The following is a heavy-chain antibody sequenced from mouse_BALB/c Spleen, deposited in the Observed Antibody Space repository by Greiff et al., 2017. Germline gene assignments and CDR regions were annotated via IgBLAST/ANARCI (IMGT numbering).Heavy chain of an antibody. D-gene: IGHD1-1*02. CDR1: GFTFSSFG. Sequence: EVHLVESGGGLVQPGGSRKLSCAASGFTFSSFGMHWVRQAPEKGLEWVAYISSGSSTIYYADTVKGRFTISRDNPKNTLFLQMTSLRSEDTAMYYCAREGGRGAMDYWGQGTSVTVSS. CDR2: ISSGSSTI. CDR3: AREGGRGAMDY. V-gene: IGHV5-17*02. J-gene: IGHJ4*01.